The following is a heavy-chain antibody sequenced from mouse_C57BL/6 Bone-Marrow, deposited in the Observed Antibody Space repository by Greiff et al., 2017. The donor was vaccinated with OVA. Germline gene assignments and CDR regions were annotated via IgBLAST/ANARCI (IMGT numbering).Heavy chain of an antibody. V-gene: IGHV5-17*01. CDR2: ISSGSSTI. CDR3: ARPYGYDYAMDY. J-gene: IGHJ4*01. CDR1: GFTFSDYG. Sequence: DVHLVESGGGLVKPGGSLKLSCAASGFTFSDYGMHWVRQAPEKGLEWVAYISSGSSTIYYADTVKGRFTISRDNAKNTLFLQMTSLRSEDTAMYYCARPYGYDYAMDYWGQGTSVTVSS. D-gene: IGHD2-2*01.